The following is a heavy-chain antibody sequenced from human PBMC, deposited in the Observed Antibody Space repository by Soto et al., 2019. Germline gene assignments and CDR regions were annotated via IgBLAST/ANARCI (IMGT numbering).Heavy chain of an antibody. Sequence: SETLSLTCAVYGGSFSGYYWSWIRQPPGKGLEWIGEINHSGSTNYNPSLKSRVTISVDTSKNQFSLKLSSVTAADTAVYYCARGAIEVVVVAAKFRLWYYGMDVWGQGTTVTVSS. J-gene: IGHJ6*02. D-gene: IGHD2-15*01. CDR1: GGSFSGYY. V-gene: IGHV4-34*01. CDR3: ARGAIEVVVVAAKFRLWYYGMDV. CDR2: INHSGST.